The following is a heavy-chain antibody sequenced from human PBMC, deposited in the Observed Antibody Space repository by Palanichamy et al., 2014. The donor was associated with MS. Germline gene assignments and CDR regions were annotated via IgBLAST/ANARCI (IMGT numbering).Heavy chain of an antibody. CDR3: ARQMGPDALDF. CDR2: INPNGGNT. V-gene: IGHV1-2*02. CDR1: GYTFSGYY. D-gene: IGHD2-8*01. J-gene: IGHJ3*01. Sequence: VQLVQSGAEVKKPGASVEVSCKASGYTFSGYYIHWVRQAPGQGLECMGWINPNGGNTKYAQKFQGRVTMTRATSISTAYMELSRLTSDDTAVYYCARQMGPDALDFWGQGTMITVSS.